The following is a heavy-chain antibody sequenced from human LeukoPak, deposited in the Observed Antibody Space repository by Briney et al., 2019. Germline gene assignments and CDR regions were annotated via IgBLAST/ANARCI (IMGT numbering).Heavy chain of an antibody. CDR3: ARGAVVVPAAIANYSDY. D-gene: IGHD2-2*02. CDR1: GGSFSGYY. J-gene: IGHJ4*02. Sequence: EPSETLSLTCAVYGGSFSGYYWSWIRQPPGKGLEWIGEINHSGSTNYNPSLKSRVTISVDTSKNQFSLKLSSVTAADTAVYYCARGAVVVPAAIANYSDYWGQGTLVTVSS. V-gene: IGHV4-34*01. CDR2: INHSGST.